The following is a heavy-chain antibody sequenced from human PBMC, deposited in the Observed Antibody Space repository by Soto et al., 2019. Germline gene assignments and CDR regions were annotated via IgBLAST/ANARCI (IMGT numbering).Heavy chain of an antibody. Sequence: PGGSLRLSCAASGFTFSSYDMHWVRQATGKGLEWVSAIGTAGDTYYPGSVKGRFTISRENAKDSLYLQMNSLRAEDTAVYYCARRGQWLPTADAFDIWGQGTMVTVSS. CDR1: GFTFSSYD. J-gene: IGHJ3*02. V-gene: IGHV3-13*01. CDR3: ARRGQWLPTADAFDI. D-gene: IGHD5-12*01. CDR2: IGTAGDT.